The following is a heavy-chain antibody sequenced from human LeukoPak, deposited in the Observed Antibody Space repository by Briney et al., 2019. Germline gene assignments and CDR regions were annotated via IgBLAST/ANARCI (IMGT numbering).Heavy chain of an antibody. CDR2: MNPNSGNT. J-gene: IGHJ4*02. CDR3: ARGGTQHADLDY. D-gene: IGHD1-1*01. Sequence: ASVKVSCKASGYTFTSYDINWVRQATGQGLEWMGWMNPNSGNTGYAQKFQGRVTITRNTSISTAHMELSSLRSEDTAVYYCARGGTQHADLDYWGQGTLVTVSS. V-gene: IGHV1-8*03. CDR1: GYTFTSYD.